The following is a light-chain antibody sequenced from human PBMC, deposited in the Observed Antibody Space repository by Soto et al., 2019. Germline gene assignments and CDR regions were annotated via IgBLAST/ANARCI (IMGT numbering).Light chain of an antibody. V-gene: IGKV1-39*01. CDR1: QNIDSY. J-gene: IGKJ1*01. CDR2: AAS. Sequence: DIQMTQSPSSLSASVGDRVTITCRASQNIDSYLNWYQQKPGKAPKLLIYAASTLQSGVPSRYSCSGSGTDFTITIGSLQPEDFATYYCQQSHSTPWTFGQGTKVEIK. CDR3: QQSHSTPWT.